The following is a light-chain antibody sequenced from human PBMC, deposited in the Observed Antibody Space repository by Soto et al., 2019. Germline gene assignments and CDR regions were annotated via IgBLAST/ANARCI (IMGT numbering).Light chain of an antibody. CDR1: ALPKQY. V-gene: IGLV3-25*02. CDR3: QSTDSSGTYWV. J-gene: IGLJ3*02. CDR2: KDT. Sequence: SYELTQPPSVSVPPGQTARITCSGDALPKQYAHWYQQKPGQAPVLLIYKDTERPSGIPERLSGSSSGTTVTLTISGVQAEDEADYYCQSTDSSGTYWVFGGGTKLTVL.